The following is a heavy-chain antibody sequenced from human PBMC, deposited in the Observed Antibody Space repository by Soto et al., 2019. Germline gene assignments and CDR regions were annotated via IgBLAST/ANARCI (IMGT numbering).Heavy chain of an antibody. J-gene: IGHJ4*02. CDR1: GYSFSSYW. Sequence: WESLKISCKGSGYSFSSYWIGWVRQMPWKGLEWMGIIYLGDSDTRYSPSFQGQVTISADKSISTAYLQWSSLKASDTAMYYCARQTYCSSTSCYTVDSWGQGTLVTVSS. D-gene: IGHD2-2*02. CDR3: ARQTYCSSTSCYTVDS. V-gene: IGHV5-51*01. CDR2: IYLGDSDT.